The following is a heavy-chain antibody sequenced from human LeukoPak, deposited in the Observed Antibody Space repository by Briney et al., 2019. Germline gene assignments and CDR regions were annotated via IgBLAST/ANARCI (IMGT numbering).Heavy chain of an antibody. D-gene: IGHD2-15*01. J-gene: IGHJ5*02. CDR1: GGSISSGDYY. Sequence: TSQTLSLTCTVSGGSISSGDYYLSWIRQPPGKGLEWIGEINHSGSTNYNPSLKSRVTISVDTSKNQFSLKLSSVTAADTAVYYCARLRYCSGGSCYGAYNWFDPWGQGTLVTVSS. V-gene: IGHV4-30-4*08. CDR3: ARLRYCSGGSCYGAYNWFDP. CDR2: INHSGST.